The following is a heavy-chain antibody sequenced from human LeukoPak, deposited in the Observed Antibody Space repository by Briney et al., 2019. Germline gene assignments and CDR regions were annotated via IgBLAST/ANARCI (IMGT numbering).Heavy chain of an antibody. J-gene: IGHJ5*02. CDR2: ISVYNGNT. CDR3: ARQGQQLEPYWFDP. CDR1: GYTFTSYG. Sequence: GASVKVSCKGSGYTFTSYGISWVRQAPGQGLEWMGWISVYNGNTNYAQKLQGRVTMTTDTSTSTAYMELRSLRSDDTAVYYCARQGQQLEPYWFDPWGQGTLVTVSS. D-gene: IGHD6-13*01. V-gene: IGHV1-18*01.